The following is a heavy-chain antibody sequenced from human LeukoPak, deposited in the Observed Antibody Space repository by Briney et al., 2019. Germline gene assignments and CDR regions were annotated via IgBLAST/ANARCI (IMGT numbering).Heavy chain of an antibody. D-gene: IGHD3-10*01. CDR1: GGSISSYY. J-gene: IGHJ6*02. V-gene: IGHV4-59*01. CDR3: ARGGDYYYGMDV. CDR2: IYYSGST. Sequence: SETLSLTCTVSGGSISSYYWSWIRQPPGKGLEWIGYIYYSGSTNYNPSLKSRVTITVATSKNQFSLKLSSVTAADTAVYYCARGGDYYYGMDVWRRGTTVTVSS.